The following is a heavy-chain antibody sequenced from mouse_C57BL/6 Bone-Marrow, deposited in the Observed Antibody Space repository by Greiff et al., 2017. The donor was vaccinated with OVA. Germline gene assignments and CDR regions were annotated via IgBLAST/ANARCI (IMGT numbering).Heavy chain of an antibody. CDR1: GFTITNTY. J-gene: IGHJ4*01. V-gene: IGHV14-3*01. CDR3: ARWGGYGDAMGY. Sequence: EVQLKESVAELVRPGASVKLSCTASGFTITNTYMHWVKQRPEKGLEWIGRIDPANGNTKYAPKFPGKATITADTSSNAAYLQLSSLTSEDTASAYGARWGGYGDAMGYWGQGTSVTVSS. CDR2: IDPANGNT. D-gene: IGHD2-2*01.